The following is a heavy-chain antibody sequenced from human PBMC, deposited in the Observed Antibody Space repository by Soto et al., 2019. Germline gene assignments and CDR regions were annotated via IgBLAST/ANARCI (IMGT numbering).Heavy chain of an antibody. J-gene: IGHJ4*02. CDR2: IIPIFGTA. D-gene: IGHD1-26*01. Sequence: QVQLVQSGAEVKKPGSSVKVSCEASGGTFSSYAISWVRQAPGQGLEWMGGIIPIFGTANYAQKFQGRVTITADESTSTAYMELSSLRSEDTAVYYCVRGEGLGYVWELRNFDYWGQGTLVTVSS. CDR3: VRGEGLGYVWELRNFDY. V-gene: IGHV1-69*01. CDR1: GGTFSSYA.